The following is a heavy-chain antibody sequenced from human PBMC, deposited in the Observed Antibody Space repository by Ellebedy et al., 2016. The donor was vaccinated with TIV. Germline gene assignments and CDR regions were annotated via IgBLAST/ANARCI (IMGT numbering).Heavy chain of an antibody. D-gene: IGHD2-21*01. CDR2: LYPDAKT. J-gene: IGHJ5*02. V-gene: IGHV3-66*01. CDR1: GIIVSDHF. CDR3: ARDPGGGGDFGDNWFDP. Sequence: GESLKISCEASGIIVSDHFMNWVRQAPGKGLEWVSVLYPDAKTNYTDSVNGRFIVSRGSSKNTLYPQMNSLTAEDTAVYYCARDPGGGGDFGDNWFDPWGQGTLVTVSS.